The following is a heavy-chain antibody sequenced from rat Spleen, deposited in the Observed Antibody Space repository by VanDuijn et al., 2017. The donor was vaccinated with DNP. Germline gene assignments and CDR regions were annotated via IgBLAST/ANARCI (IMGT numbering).Heavy chain of an antibody. CDR3: ARSRLPGYYPFAC. D-gene: IGHD1-4*01. CDR2: ISYDGSST. J-gene: IGHJ3*01. CDR1: GFTFSDHN. Sequence: EVQLVESGGGLVQPGRSLKVSCAASGFTFSDHNMAWVRQAPKKGLEWVATISYDGSSTYYSDSVKGRFSLSRDNAKSTLYLQVNSLRSEDTATYYCARSRLPGYYPFACWGQGTLVTVSS. V-gene: IGHV5-7*01.